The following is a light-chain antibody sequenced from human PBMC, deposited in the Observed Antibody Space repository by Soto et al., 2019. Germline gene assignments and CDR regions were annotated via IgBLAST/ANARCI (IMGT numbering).Light chain of an antibody. Sequence: DIQLTQSPSFLSASVGDTVTITCRASQGMSTYLAWYQQKPGKVPKLLLRSASTLQSGVPPRFSGGGSGTEFTLTFCILQTDDSGIYYCQQLNGYQLAFGGGTNGEIK. J-gene: IGKJ4*01. CDR1: QGMSTY. CDR3: QQLNGYQLA. V-gene: IGKV1-9*01. CDR2: SAS.